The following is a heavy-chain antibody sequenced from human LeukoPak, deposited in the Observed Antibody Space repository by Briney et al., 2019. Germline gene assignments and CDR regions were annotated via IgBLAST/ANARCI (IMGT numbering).Heavy chain of an antibody. V-gene: IGHV3-23*01. CDR3: ARDSGSGSFLGLGDY. CDR2: ISGSGGST. Sequence: GGSLRLSCAASGFTFSSYGMSWVRQAPGKGLEWVSAISGSGGSTYYADSVKGRFTISRDNSKNTLYLQMNSLRAEDTAVYYCARDSGSGSFLGLGDYWGQGTLVTVSS. D-gene: IGHD3-10*01. CDR1: GFTFSSYG. J-gene: IGHJ4*02.